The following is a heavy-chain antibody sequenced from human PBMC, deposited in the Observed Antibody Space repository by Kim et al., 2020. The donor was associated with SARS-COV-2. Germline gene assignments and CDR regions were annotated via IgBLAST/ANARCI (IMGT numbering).Heavy chain of an antibody. Sequence: GGSLRLSCAASGFTFSSYAMSWVRQAPGKGLEWVSAISGSGGSTYYADSVKGRFTISRDNSKNTLYLQMNSLRAEDTAVYYCAKGSVVVITTSPFDYWGQGTLVTVSS. CDR3: AKGSVVVITTSPFDY. J-gene: IGHJ4*02. V-gene: IGHV3-23*01. D-gene: IGHD3-22*01. CDR2: ISGSGGST. CDR1: GFTFSSYA.